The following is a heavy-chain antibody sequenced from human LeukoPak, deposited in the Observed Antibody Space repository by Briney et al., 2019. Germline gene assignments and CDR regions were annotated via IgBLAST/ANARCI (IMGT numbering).Heavy chain of an antibody. V-gene: IGHV3-15*01. CDR3: TTGLVVVAVTGFDR. Sequence: GGSLRLSCAASGFTFSNAWMSWVRQAPGKGLEWVGRIKSKTDGGTTDYAAPGKGRFTISRDDSKNTLYLQMNSLKTEDTAVYYCTTGLVVVAVTGFDRWGQGTLVTVSS. J-gene: IGHJ5*02. CDR1: GFTFSNAW. D-gene: IGHD2-15*01. CDR2: IKSKTDGGTT.